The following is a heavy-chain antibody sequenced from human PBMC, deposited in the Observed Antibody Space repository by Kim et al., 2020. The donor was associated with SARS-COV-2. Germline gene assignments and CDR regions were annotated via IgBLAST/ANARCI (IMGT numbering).Heavy chain of an antibody. Sequence: TYYKPSLKSRVPISVDTSKNQFSLKLSSVTAADTAVYYCTVTMVRGTVLNWGQGTLVTVSS. CDR2: T. V-gene: IGHV4-30-4*07. J-gene: IGHJ4*02. CDR3: TVTMVRGTVLN. D-gene: IGHD3-10*01.